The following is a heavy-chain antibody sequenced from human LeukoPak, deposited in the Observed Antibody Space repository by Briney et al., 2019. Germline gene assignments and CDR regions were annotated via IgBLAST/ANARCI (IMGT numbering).Heavy chain of an antibody. CDR2: IYYSGST. CDR3: ARHLQRGYSYGVLFDY. Sequence: SETLSLTCTVSGGSISSYYWCWIRQPPGKGLEWIGYIYYSGSTNYNPSLKSRVTISVDTSKNQFSLKLSSVTAADTAVYYCARHLQRGYSYGVLFDYWGQGTLVTVSS. J-gene: IGHJ4*02. V-gene: IGHV4-59*08. D-gene: IGHD5-18*01. CDR1: GGSISSYY.